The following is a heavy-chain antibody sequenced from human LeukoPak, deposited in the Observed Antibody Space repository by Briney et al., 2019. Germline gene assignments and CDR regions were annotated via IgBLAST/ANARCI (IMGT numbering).Heavy chain of an antibody. CDR1: GFTFGDYA. D-gene: IGHD2-2*01. J-gene: IGHJ6*03. CDR3: TRGGGSNQPHYYYYYYMDV. Sequence: PGGSLRLSCTASGFTFGDYAMSWVCQAPGKGLEWVGFIRSKAYGGTTEYAASVKGRFTISRDDSKSIAYLQMNSLKTEDTAVYYCTRGGGSNQPHYYYYYYMDVWGKGTTVTISS. V-gene: IGHV3-49*04. CDR2: IRSKAYGGTT.